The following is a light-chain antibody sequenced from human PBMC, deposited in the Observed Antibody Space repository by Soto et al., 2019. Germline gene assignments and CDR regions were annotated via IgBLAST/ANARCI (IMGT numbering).Light chain of an antibody. CDR2: DVS. V-gene: IGLV2-14*01. CDR1: SSDVGGYNY. J-gene: IGLJ2*01. Sequence: QSALTQPASVSGSPGQSITISCTGTSSDVGGYNYGSCHQQHPGKAPKLMIYDVSNRPSGISNRFSGSKAGNTASLTISGLQAEDEAHYYCSSYTSSSTVVFGGGTKLTVL. CDR3: SSYTSSSTVV.